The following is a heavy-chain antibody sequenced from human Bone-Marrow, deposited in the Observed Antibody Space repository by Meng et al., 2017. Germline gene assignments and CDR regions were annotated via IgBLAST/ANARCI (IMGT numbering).Heavy chain of an antibody. V-gene: IGHV1-69*13. D-gene: IGHD2-15*01. CDR2: IIPIFGTA. Sequence: SVKVSCKASGGTFSSYAISWVRQAPGQGLEWMGGIIPIFGTANYAQKFQGRVTITADESTSTAYMELSSLRSEDTAVYYCARVWVNGGSYLLDYWGQGTRVTVSS. J-gene: IGHJ4*01. CDR3: ARVWVNGGSYLLDY. CDR1: GGTFSSYA.